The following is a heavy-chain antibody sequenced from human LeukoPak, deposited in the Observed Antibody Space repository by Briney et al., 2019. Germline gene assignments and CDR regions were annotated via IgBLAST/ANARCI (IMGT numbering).Heavy chain of an antibody. D-gene: IGHD6-13*01. CDR3: ARKTYSSSYENDAFDI. CDR2: IYYSGST. CDR1: GGSISSSSYY. V-gene: IGHV4-39*01. Sequence: NPSETLSLTCTVSGGSISSSSYYWGWIRQPPGKGLEWIGSIYYSGSTYYNPSLKSRVTISVDTSKNQFSLKLSSVTAADTAVYYCARKTYSSSYENDAFDIWGQGTMVTVSS. J-gene: IGHJ3*02.